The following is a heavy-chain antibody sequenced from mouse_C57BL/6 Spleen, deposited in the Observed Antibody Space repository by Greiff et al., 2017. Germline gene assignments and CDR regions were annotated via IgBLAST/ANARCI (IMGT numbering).Heavy chain of an antibody. Sequence: QVQLQQPGAELVKPGASVKLSCKASGYTFTSYWMHWVKQRPGQGLEWIGMIHPNSGSTNYNEKFKSKATLTVDKSSSTAYMQLSSLTSEGSAVXYGARGITTVVATKGYAMDYWGQGTSVTVSS. V-gene: IGHV1-64*01. CDR1: GYTFTSYW. J-gene: IGHJ4*01. CDR2: IHPNSGST. CDR3: ARGITTVVATKGYAMDY. D-gene: IGHD1-1*01.